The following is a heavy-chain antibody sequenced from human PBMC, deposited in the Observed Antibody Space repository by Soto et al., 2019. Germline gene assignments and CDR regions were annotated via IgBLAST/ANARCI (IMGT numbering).Heavy chain of an antibody. CDR3: AKDADSSGWSASFGKYYYYGMDV. Sequence: PGRSLRLSWAASGFPFSSYGMRWVSKTTGKGLEWVAAISGSGGSKYYADSVKGRFTISRDNSKNTLYLQMNSLRAEDTAVYYCAKDADSSGWSASFGKYYYYGMDVWGQGTTVTVSS. J-gene: IGHJ6*02. CDR2: ISGSGGSK. D-gene: IGHD6-19*01. CDR1: GFPFSSYG. V-gene: IGHV3-23*01.